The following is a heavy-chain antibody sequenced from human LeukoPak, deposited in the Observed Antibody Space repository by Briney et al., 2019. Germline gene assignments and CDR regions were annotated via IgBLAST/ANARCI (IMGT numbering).Heavy chain of an antibody. CDR2: INPSGGST. CDR1: GYTFTGYY. CDR3: ARGYGTIFGVVIYPFDY. J-gene: IGHJ4*02. D-gene: IGHD3-3*01. V-gene: IGHV1-46*01. Sequence: GASVKVSCKASGYTFTGYYMHWVRQAPGQGLEWMGIINPSGGSTSYAQKFQGRVTMTRDTSTSTVYMELSSLRSEDTAVYYCARGYGTIFGVVIYPFDYWGQGTLVTVSS.